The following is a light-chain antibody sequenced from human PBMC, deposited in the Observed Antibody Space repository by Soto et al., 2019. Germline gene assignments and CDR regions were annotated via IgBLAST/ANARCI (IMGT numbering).Light chain of an antibody. CDR2: LAS. V-gene: IGKV1-5*03. Sequence: DIQMTQSPSTLSASVGDRGTITCRASQSIGTSLAWYQQRPGKAPKLLIYLASNLEVGVPSRFSGSGSGTEFTLAISSLQPDDFATYYCQQHGSYPRTLGQGTKVEI. J-gene: IGKJ1*01. CDR1: QSIGTS. CDR3: QQHGSYPRT.